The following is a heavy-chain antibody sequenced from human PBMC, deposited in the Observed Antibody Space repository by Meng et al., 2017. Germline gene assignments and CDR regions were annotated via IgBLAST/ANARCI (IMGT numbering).Heavy chain of an antibody. CDR3: ARLQRIYYFDY. Sequence: QSGAEVKKPGASVKVSCKASGYTFTSYYMPWVRQAPGQGLEWMGIINPSGGSTSYAQKFQGRVTMTRDTSTSTVYMELSSLRSEDTAVYYCARLQRIYYFDYWGQGTLVTVSS. CDR1: GYTFTSYY. D-gene: IGHD2-15*01. J-gene: IGHJ4*02. CDR2: INPSGGST. V-gene: IGHV1-46*01.